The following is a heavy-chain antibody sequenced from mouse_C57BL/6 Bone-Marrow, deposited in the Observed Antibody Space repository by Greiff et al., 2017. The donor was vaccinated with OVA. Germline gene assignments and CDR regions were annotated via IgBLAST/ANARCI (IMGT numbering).Heavy chain of an antibody. CDR3: ARKDYGSWYFDV. Sequence: VQLQQSGPELVKPGASVKISCKASGYAFSSSWMNWVKQRPGKGLEWIGRIYPGDGDTNYNGKFKGKATLTADKSSSTAYMQLSSLTSEDSAVYFCARKDYGSWYFDVWGTGTTVTVSS. CDR1: GYAFSSSW. J-gene: IGHJ1*03. CDR2: IYPGDGDT. D-gene: IGHD1-1*01. V-gene: IGHV1-82*01.